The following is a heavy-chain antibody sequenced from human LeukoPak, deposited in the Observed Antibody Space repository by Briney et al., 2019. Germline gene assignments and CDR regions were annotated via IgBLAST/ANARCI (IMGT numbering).Heavy chain of an antibody. V-gene: IGHV4-61*02. CDR1: GGSISSGSYY. CDR3: ARADYSSSPDYYYYYMDV. Sequence: SQTLSLTCTVSGGSISSGSYYRSWIRQPAGKGLEWIGRIYTSGSTNYNPSLKSRVTISVDTSKNQFSLKLSSVTAADTAVYYCARADYSSSPDYYYYYMDVWGKGTTVTVSS. J-gene: IGHJ6*03. D-gene: IGHD6-6*01. CDR2: IYTSGST.